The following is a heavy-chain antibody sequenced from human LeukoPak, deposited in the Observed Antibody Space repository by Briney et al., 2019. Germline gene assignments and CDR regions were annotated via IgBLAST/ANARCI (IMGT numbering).Heavy chain of an antibody. CDR1: GFTFKLYW. D-gene: IGHD6-19*01. V-gene: IGHV3-74*01. J-gene: IGHJ4*02. CDR3: ARIAGQWSIYFDY. Sequence: PGGSLRLSCAASGFTFKLYWMHWVRQVPGKRPVWVSRINDDGSDTIYADSVKGRFTISRDNAKNSLYLQMNSLRADDTAVYYCARIAGQWSIYFDYWGQGTLVT. CDR2: INDDGSDT.